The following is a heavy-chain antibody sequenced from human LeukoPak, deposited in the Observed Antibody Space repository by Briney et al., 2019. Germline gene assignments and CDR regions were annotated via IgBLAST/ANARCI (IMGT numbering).Heavy chain of an antibody. CDR3: VRYYYDSSGYYY. Sequence: ASVKVSCKASGGTFSSYAISWVRQAPGQGLEWMGRIIPIFGTANYAQKFQGRVTITTDESTSTAYMELSSLRSEDTAVYYCVRYYYDSSGYYYWGQGTLVTVSS. CDR2: IIPIFGTA. J-gene: IGHJ4*02. D-gene: IGHD3-22*01. V-gene: IGHV1-69*05. CDR1: GGTFSSYA.